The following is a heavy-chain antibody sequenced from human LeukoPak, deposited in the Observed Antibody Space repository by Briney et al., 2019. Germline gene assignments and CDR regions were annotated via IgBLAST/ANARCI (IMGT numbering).Heavy chain of an antibody. CDR1: GYTFTGYY. V-gene: IGHV1-2*02. J-gene: IGHJ5*02. CDR3: ARSAVRGVICFDP. Sequence: ASVKVSCKASGYTFTGYYMHWVRQAPGHGLEWMGWINPNSGGTNYAQKFQGRVTMTRDTSISTAYMELSRLRSDDTAVYYCARSAVRGVICFDPWGQGTLVTVSS. D-gene: IGHD3-10*01. CDR2: INPNSGGT.